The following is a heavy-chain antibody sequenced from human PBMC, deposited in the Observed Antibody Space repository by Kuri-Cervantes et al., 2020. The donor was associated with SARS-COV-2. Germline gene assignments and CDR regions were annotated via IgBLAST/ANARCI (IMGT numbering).Heavy chain of an antibody. CDR1: GFTFSSYG. J-gene: IGHJ4*02. V-gene: IGHV3-30*02. D-gene: IGHD3-10*01. Sequence: GGSLRLSCAAPGFTFSSYGMHWVRQAPGKGLEWVAFIRYDGSNKYYADSVKGRFTISRDNSKNTLYLQMNSLRAEDTAVYYCAKDHSEWDTMVRGVIIRGCDYWGQGTLVTVSS. CDR2: IRYDGSNK. CDR3: AKDHSEWDTMVRGVIIRGCDY.